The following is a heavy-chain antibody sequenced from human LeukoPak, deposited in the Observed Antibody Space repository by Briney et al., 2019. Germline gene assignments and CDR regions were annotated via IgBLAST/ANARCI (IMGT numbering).Heavy chain of an antibody. CDR1: GDSISRSSYY. V-gene: IGHV4-61*01. CDR2: IYYSGST. J-gene: IGHJ3*02. Sequence: SETLSLTCTVSGDSISRSSYYWSWIRQPPGKGLEWIGYIYYSGSTNYNPSLKSRVTISVDTSKNQFSLKLSSVTAADTAVYYCARGIAAAGPIAFDIWGQGTMVTVSS. CDR3: ARGIAAAGPIAFDI. D-gene: IGHD6-13*01.